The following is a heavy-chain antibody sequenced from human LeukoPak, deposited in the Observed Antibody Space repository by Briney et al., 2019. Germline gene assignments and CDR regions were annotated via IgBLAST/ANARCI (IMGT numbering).Heavy chain of an antibody. Sequence: SETLSLTCAVYGGSFGGYYWSWIRQPPGKGLEWIGEINHSGSTNYNPSLKSRVTISVDTSKNQFSLKLSSVTAADTAVYYCARHSGGYYNWFDPWGQGTLVTVSS. CDR1: GGSFGGYY. D-gene: IGHD2-21*02. CDR3: ARHSGGYYNWFDP. V-gene: IGHV4-34*01. J-gene: IGHJ5*02. CDR2: INHSGST.